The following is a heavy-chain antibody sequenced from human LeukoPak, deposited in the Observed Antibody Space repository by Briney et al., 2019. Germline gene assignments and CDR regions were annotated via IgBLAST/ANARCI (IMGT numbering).Heavy chain of an antibody. D-gene: IGHD1-26*01. CDR2: IRYDGSNK. J-gene: IGHJ4*02. CDR1: GFTFSSYG. V-gene: IGHV3-30*02. Sequence: QPGGSLRLSCAASGFTFSSYGMHWARQAPGKGLEWVAFIRYDGSNKYYADSVKGRFTISRDNSKNTLYLQMNSLRAEDTAVYYCAKDRKSGSKKVYYFDYWGQGTLVTVSS. CDR3: AKDRKSGSKKVYYFDY.